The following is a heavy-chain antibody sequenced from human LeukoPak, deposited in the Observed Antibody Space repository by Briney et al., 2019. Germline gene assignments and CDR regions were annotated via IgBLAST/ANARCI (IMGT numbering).Heavy chain of an antibody. CDR2: IKQDASEK. V-gene: IGHV3-7*04. CDR1: GLTLNSYW. J-gene: IGHJ4*02. Sequence: GRSLRLSCVAAGLTLNSYWMNWVRQAPGKGLEWVANIKQDASEKYYVDSVKGGFTISRENAKNSLYLHMHSLTAEDTAVYYCAGMVGPSLPRKTDYWGQGTLVTVSS. D-gene: IGHD2-15*01. CDR3: AGMVGPSLPRKTDY.